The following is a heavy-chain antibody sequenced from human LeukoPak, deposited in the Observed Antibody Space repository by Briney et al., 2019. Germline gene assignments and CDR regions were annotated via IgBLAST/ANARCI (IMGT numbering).Heavy chain of an antibody. J-gene: IGHJ5*02. CDR3: ARPLDYGDYL. CDR1: GYIFTGYN. D-gene: IGHD4-17*01. V-gene: IGHV1-2*02. Sequence: GASVRVSCKASGYIFTGYNMHWVRQAPGQGLEWMGWITPNSGGTNYAQKFQGRVTMTRDTSISTAYMELSRLRSDDTAVYYCARPLDYGDYLWGQGTLVTVSS. CDR2: ITPNSGGT.